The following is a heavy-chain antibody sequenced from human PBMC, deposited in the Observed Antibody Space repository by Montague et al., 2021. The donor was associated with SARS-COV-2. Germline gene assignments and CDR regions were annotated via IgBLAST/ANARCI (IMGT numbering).Heavy chain of an antibody. CDR2: ISSSGGGSTK. J-gene: IGHJ6*02. CDR1: GFIFSSYE. D-gene: IGHD2-21*01. V-gene: IGHV3-48*03. CDR3: ARDRDWDDWCGMDV. Sequence: SRSLSLSASGFIFSSYEMNWVRQAPGKGLEWISYISSSGGGSTKHYTDSVKGRFTISRDNAKNSLYLQMNSLRVEDTAIYYCARDRDWDDWCGMDVCGQGTTVTVSS.